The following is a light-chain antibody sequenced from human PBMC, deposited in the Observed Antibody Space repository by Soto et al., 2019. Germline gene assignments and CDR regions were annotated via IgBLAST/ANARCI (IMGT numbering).Light chain of an antibody. CDR1: SSNIGSNT. CDR2: SNN. V-gene: IGLV1-44*01. Sequence: QGLRTQPPYASGTPGQRFPISCSGSSSNIGSNTVNWYQQLPGTAPKLLIYSNNQRPSGVPDRFSGSKSGTSASLAIRGLQSEDEADYYCAAWDDSLNGLCVFGTGTKVTVL. CDR3: AAWDDSLNGLCV. J-gene: IGLJ1*01.